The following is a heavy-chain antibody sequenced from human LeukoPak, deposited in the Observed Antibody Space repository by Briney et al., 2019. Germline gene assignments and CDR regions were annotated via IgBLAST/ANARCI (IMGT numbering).Heavy chain of an antibody. CDR1: VGTLSSYA. D-gene: IGHD2-2*01. V-gene: IGHV1-69*13. Sequence: ASVNVSCKASVGTLSSYAISWVRQAPGQGLEWMGGIIPIFGTANYAQKFQGRVTITADESTSTAYMELSSLRSEDTAVYYCARAEDSSHCSSTSCYGVWFDPWGQGTLVTVSS. CDR2: IIPIFGTA. J-gene: IGHJ5*02. CDR3: ARAEDSSHCSSTSCYGVWFDP.